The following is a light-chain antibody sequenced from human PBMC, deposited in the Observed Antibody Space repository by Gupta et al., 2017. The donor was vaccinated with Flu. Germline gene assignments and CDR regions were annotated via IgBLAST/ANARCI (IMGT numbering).Light chain of an antibody. CDR1: SSDVGGYNY. V-gene: IGLV2-8*01. CDR3: NSEAASNNVVV. CDR2: DVS. J-gene: IGLJ2*01. Sequence: TISSTGTSSDVGGYNYVSWYQQHPGYAPNLLIYDVSKRRSGVPDRFSGSKSGNTAAITVPGLQAEDEADYYCNSEAASNNVVVFGGGTKLTVL.